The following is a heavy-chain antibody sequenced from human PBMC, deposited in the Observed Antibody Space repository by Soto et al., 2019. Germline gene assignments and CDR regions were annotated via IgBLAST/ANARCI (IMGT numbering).Heavy chain of an antibody. Sequence: GGSLRLSCAASGFTFSSYAMSWVRQAPGKGLEWDSTISGSGGSTYYADSVKGRFAISRDSSKNTVYLQMNSLRVDDTAVYYCARATRVAAGRYYFDYWGHGTLVTVSS. CDR1: GFTFSSYA. J-gene: IGHJ4*01. CDR2: ISGSGGST. CDR3: ARATRVAAGRYYFDY. D-gene: IGHD6-13*01. V-gene: IGHV3-23*01.